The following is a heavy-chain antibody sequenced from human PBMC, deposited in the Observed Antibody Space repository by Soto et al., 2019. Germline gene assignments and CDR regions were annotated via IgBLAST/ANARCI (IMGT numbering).Heavy chain of an antibody. CDR1: GGTFSSYA. CDR2: IFPIFGTA. J-gene: IGHJ4*02. V-gene: IGHV1-69*13. CDR3: ASARQNVLRYFDWLLSADY. D-gene: IGHD3-9*01. Sequence: SVKVSCKASGGTFSSYAISWVRQAPGQGLEWMGGIFPIFGTANYAQKFQGRVTITADESTSTAYMELSSLRSEDTAVYYCASARQNVLRYFDWLLSADYWGQGTLVTVS.